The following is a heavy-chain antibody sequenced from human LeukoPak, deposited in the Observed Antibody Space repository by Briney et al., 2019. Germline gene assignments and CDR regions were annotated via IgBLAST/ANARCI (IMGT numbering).Heavy chain of an antibody. V-gene: IGHV3-23*01. CDR1: GFTFSSYA. J-gene: IGHJ4*02. CDR3: ASPYYYASGSFDV. D-gene: IGHD3-10*01. CDR2: ISGSGGST. Sequence: GGSLRLSCAASGFTFSSYAMSWVRQAPGKGLEWASAISGSGGSTYYADSVKGRFTISRDNSKNTLYLQMNSLRAEDTAVYYCASPYYYASGSFDVWGQGTLVTVSS.